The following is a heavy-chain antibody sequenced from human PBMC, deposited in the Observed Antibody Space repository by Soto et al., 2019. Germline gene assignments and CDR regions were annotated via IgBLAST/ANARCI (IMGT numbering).Heavy chain of an antibody. Sequence: LRLSCASSGFTFNSYGMHLGRQAPGKGLEWVAVIWYDGSNKYYADSVKGRFTISRDNSKNTLYLQMSSLRAEDTAVYYCARELSSARSSFIAVAGLDYWGQGTLGTVSS. CDR3: ARELSSARSSFIAVAGLDY. CDR2: IWYDGSNK. V-gene: IGHV3-33*01. CDR1: GFTFNSYG. D-gene: IGHD6-19*01. J-gene: IGHJ4*02.